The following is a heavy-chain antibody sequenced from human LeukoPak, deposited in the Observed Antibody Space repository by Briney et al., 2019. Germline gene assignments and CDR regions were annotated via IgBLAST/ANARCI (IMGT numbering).Heavy chain of an antibody. CDR3: VYGGNSGDRLY. CDR1: GGSISNSNW. Sequence: SGTLSLTCAVSGGSISNSNWWSWVRQPPGKGLEWIGEIYHSGSNYNPSLKSRLTMSVDKSENRFSLRLSFVTAADTAVYYCVYGGNSGDRLYWGQGTLVTVSS. CDR2: IYHSGS. V-gene: IGHV4-4*02. J-gene: IGHJ4*02. D-gene: IGHD4-23*01.